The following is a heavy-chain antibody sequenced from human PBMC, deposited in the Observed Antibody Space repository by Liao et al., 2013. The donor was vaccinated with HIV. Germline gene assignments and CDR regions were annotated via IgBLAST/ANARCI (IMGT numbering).Heavy chain of an antibody. CDR1: GGSISSGDYF. CDR3: AREGWEVRGYFDY. V-gene: IGHV4-30-4*08. J-gene: IGHJ4*02. CDR2: IYYSGST. Sequence: QVQLQESGPGLVKPSQTLSLTCTVSGGSISSGDYFWSWIRQPPGKGLEWIGYIYYSGSTYYSPSLKSRVTISVDTSKNQFSLKLSSVTAADTAVYYCAREGWEVRGYFDYWGRGNPGHRLL. D-gene: IGHD1-26*01.